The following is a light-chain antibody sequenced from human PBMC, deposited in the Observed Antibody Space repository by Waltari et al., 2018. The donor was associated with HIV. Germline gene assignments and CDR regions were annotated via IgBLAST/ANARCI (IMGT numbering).Light chain of an antibody. CDR1: QSIRYY. J-gene: IGKJ1*01. Sequence: DIQMTQSPSSLSASVGDRVNITCRASQSIRYYLNWYQQKPGKAPKLLIYAASSLQSGVPSRFSGSGSGTDFTLTISSLQPEDFATYYCQQSYSTPWTFGQGTKVEIK. V-gene: IGKV1-39*01. CDR3: QQSYSTPWT. CDR2: AAS.